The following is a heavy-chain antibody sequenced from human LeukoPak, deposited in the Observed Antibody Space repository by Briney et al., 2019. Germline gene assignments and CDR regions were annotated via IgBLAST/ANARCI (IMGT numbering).Heavy chain of an antibody. J-gene: IGHJ4*02. CDR2: IYYSGST. CDR1: GGSISTYS. Sequence: PSETLSLTCAVSGGSISTYSWSWIRQPPGKGRGGMGYIYYSGSTNYNPSLKSRVTISVDTSKNQFSLKVSSMTAADTAVYYCARGEDYYDSENLFDYWGQGTLVTVSS. V-gene: IGHV4-59*13. D-gene: IGHD3-10*01. CDR3: ARGEDYYDSENLFDY.